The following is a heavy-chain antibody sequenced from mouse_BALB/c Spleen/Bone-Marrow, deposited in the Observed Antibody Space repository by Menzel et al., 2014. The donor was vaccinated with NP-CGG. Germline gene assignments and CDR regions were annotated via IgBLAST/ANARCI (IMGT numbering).Heavy chain of an antibody. CDR1: GFTFSSYS. Sequence: EVKLVESGGGLVKPGGSLNLSCAASGFTFSSYSMSWVRQTPEKRLEWVATISSGGHDTYYPDSVKGRFTISRDNAKNTLYLKMRSLKSEDTAMDFCSKDGGYDYSCYFDYWGQGTTLTVSS. CDR2: ISSGGHDT. V-gene: IGHV5-6-4*01. J-gene: IGHJ2*01. CDR3: SKDGGYDYSCYFDY. D-gene: IGHD2-4*01.